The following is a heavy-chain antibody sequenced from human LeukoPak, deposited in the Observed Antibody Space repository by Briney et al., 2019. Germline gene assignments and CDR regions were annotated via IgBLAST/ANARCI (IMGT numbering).Heavy chain of an antibody. CDR2: ISGDGSST. J-gene: IGHJ4*02. Sequence: GGSLRLSCAASGFTFDDYAMHWVRQASGKGLEWVSLISGDGSSTYYADSVKGRFTISRDNSKHSLYLQMNSLRAEDTAFYYCTKGWARGYIFGPGHYWGQGTLVTVSS. CDR1: GFTFDDYA. CDR3: TKGWARGYIFGPGHY. V-gene: IGHV3-43*02. D-gene: IGHD5-18*01.